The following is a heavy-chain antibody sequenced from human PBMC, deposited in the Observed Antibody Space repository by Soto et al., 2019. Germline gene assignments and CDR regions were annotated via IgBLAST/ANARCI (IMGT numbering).Heavy chain of an antibody. CDR3: ARGDLEGRYFDRFDY. J-gene: IGHJ4*02. Sequence: QVQLVQSGAEVKKPGASVKDSCKASGYTFTSYRISWVRQAPGQGLEWMGWISAYTGHTNYAQKLQGRVTMTTDTAASTAYMELRILRSDDTAVYYCARGDLEGRYFDRFDYWGQGTLVTVSS. CDR2: ISAYTGHT. CDR1: GYTFTSYR. V-gene: IGHV1-18*01. D-gene: IGHD3-9*01.